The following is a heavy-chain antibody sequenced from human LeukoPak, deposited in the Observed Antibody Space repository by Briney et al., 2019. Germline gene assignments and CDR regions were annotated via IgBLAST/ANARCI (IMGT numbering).Heavy chain of an antibody. J-gene: IGHJ4*02. D-gene: IGHD3-9*01. Sequence: PGGSLRLSCAASGFTFSSYAMSWVRQAPGKGLEWVSAISGGGGSTYYADSVKGRFTISRDNSKNTLYLQMNSLRAEDTAVYYCAKVEASFYYDILTGYYNYWGQGTLVTVSS. CDR3: AKVEASFYYDILTGYYNY. V-gene: IGHV3-23*01. CDR2: ISGGGGST. CDR1: GFTFSSYA.